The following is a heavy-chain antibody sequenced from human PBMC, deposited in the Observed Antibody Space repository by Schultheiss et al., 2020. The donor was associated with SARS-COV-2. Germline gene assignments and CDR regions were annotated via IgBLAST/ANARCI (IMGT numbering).Heavy chain of an antibody. CDR3: ARDPPAYSSGWYDY. CDR2: MNPNSGNT. Sequence: ASVKVSCKASGGTFSSYAISWVRQAPGQGLEWMGWMNPNSGNTGYAQKFQGRVTMTRNTSISTAYMELSSLRSEDTAVYYCARDPPAYSSGWYDYWGQGTLVTVSS. V-gene: IGHV1-8*02. J-gene: IGHJ4*02. D-gene: IGHD6-19*01. CDR1: GGTFSSYA.